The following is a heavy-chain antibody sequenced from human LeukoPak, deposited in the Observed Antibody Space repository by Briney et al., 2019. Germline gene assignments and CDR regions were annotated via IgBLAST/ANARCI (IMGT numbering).Heavy chain of an antibody. CDR3: AREYRITIFGVVRIFDY. V-gene: IGHV3-20*04. CDR2: INWNGGST. J-gene: IGHJ4*02. Sequence: TGGSLRLSCAASGFTFSSYWMSWVRQAPGKGLEWVSGINWNGGSTGYADSVKGRFTISRDNAKNSLYLQMNSLRAEDTALYYCAREYRITIFGVVRIFDYWGQGTLVTVSS. CDR1: GFTFSSYW. D-gene: IGHD3-3*01.